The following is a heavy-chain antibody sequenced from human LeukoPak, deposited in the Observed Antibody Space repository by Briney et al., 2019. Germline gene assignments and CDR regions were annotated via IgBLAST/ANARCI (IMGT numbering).Heavy chain of an antibody. CDR2: IYYSGST. J-gene: IGHJ4*02. CDR1: GGSISSSSYY. CDR3: GCGYSYGYVPLFDY. Sequence: SETLSLTCTVSGGSISSSSYYWGWIRQPPGKGLEWIGSIYYSGSTYYNPSLKSRVTISVDTSKNQFSLKLSSVTAADTAVYYCGCGYSYGYVPLFDYWGQGTLVIVSS. V-gene: IGHV4-39*01. D-gene: IGHD5-18*01.